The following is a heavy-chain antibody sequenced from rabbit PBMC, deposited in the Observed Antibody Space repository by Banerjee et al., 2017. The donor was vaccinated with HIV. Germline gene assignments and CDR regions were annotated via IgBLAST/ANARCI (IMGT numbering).Heavy chain of an antibody. J-gene: IGHJ4*01. D-gene: IGHD1-1*01. Sequence: YATWAKGRFTISKASWTTVTLQMTSLTAADTATYFCARRDTGDGGSYKLWGPGTLVTVS. V-gene: IGHV1S40*01. CDR3: ARRDTGDGGSYKL.